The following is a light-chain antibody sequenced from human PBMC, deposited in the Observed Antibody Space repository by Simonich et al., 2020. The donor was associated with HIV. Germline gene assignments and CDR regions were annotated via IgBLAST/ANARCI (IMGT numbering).Light chain of an antibody. CDR2: KVS. Sequence: DIVMTQSPLSLPVTLGQPASISCRSSQSLVHSDGKTYLNWYHQRPGQSPRRLIYKVSNRDSWVPDRFSGSGSDTDFTLKISRVEAEDVGIYYCMQGTLWWTFGQGTKVEIK. CDR3: MQGTLWWT. J-gene: IGKJ1*01. V-gene: IGKV2-30*02. CDR1: QSLVHSDGKTY.